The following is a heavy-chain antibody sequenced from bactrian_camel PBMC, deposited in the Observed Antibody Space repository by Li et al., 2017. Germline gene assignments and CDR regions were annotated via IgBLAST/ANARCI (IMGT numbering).Heavy chain of an antibody. J-gene: IGHJ6*01. Sequence: VQLVESGGGSAQTGGSLRLSCAFSGYTYSPYCLGWFRQAAGKEREVVATIGDPGTTTYTDSAKGRFTISKDNAKNTLYLQMYGLKPEDTGMYYCAARGPYCYTKLSVRDFTYWGQGTQVTVS. V-gene: IGHV3S67*01. CDR2: IGDPGTT. D-gene: IGHD2*01. CDR3: AARGPYCYTKLSVRDFTY. CDR1: GYTYSPYC.